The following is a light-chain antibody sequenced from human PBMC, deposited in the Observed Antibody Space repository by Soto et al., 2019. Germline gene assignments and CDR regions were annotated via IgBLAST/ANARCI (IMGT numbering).Light chain of an antibody. CDR1: ESIYSW. V-gene: IGKV1-5*03. CDR3: QEYNTGSRM. Sequence: IPMTQSPSTLSASVGDTVTIICRASESIYSWLAWYKQIPGKAPQLLIYKTSTLQGGVPSRFSGNGSGADYTLTISSLQPDDLATYYCQEYNTGSRMFGQGT. J-gene: IGKJ1*01. CDR2: KTS.